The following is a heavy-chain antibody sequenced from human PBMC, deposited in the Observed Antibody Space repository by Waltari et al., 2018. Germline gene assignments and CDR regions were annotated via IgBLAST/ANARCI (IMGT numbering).Heavy chain of an antibody. Sequence: QVQLVQSGAEVKKPGSSVKVSCKASGGPFSSYAIRWVRQAPGQGLEWMGGIIPIFGTANYAQKFQSRVTITADESTSTAYMELSSLRSEDTAVYYCAREDYGDYGDQIDPWGQGTLVTVSS. CDR1: GGPFSSYA. CDR2: IIPIFGTA. V-gene: IGHV1-69*13. CDR3: AREDYGDYGDQIDP. J-gene: IGHJ5*02. D-gene: IGHD4-17*01.